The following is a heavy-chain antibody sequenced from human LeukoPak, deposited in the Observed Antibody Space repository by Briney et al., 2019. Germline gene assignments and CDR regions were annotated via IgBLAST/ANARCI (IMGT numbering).Heavy chain of an antibody. J-gene: IGHJ6*03. CDR1: GGSISSSNW. CDR2: IYQSGST. Sequence: SETLSLTCAVSGGSISSSNWWSWVRQPPGKGLEWIGEIYQSGSTNYNPSLKSRVTISVDTSKNQFSLKLNSVTAADTAVYYCARVATTPYYYMDVWGKGTTVTVSS. D-gene: IGHD5-12*01. CDR3: ARVATTPYYYMDV. V-gene: IGHV4-4*02.